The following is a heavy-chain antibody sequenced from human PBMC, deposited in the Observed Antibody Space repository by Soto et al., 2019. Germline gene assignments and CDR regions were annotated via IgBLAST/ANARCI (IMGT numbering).Heavy chain of an antibody. Sequence: QVQLVQSGAEVKKPGASVTVSCTASGYTFTSYYMHWVRQAPGQGLEWMGIINPSGGGTGYAQKFQGRITMTRDTSTRTVYMELSSLTSEDTAVYYCARAGSYGSGSYPRFDPWGQGTLVTVSS. V-gene: IGHV1-46*01. CDR1: GYTFTSYY. CDR2: INPSGGGT. D-gene: IGHD3-10*01. CDR3: ARAGSYGSGSYPRFDP. J-gene: IGHJ5*02.